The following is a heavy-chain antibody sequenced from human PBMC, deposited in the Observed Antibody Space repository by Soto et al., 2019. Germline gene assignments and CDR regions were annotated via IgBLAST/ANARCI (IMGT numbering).Heavy chain of an antibody. V-gene: IGHV3-30*03. J-gene: IGHJ6*02. CDR2: ISYDGSNK. Sequence: GGSLRLSCAASGFTFSSYGMHWVRQAPGKGLEWVAVISYDGSNKYYADSVKGRFTISRDNSKNTLYLQMNSLRAEDTAVYYCARGGKVHTAMDAAYYYYGMDVWGQGTTVTVSS. D-gene: IGHD5-18*01. CDR1: GFTFSSYG. CDR3: ARGGKVHTAMDAAYYYYGMDV.